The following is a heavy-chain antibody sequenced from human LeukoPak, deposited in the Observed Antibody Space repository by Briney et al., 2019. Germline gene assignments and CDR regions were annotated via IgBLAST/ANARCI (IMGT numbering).Heavy chain of an antibody. CDR2: IYYSGST. Sequence: SETLSLTCTVSGGSISSSSYYWGWIRQPPGKGLEWIGSIYYSGSTYYNPSLKSRVTMSVDTSKNQFSLKLSSVTAADTAVYYCARSPYGSGSYYIDYWGQGTLVTVSS. J-gene: IGHJ4*02. V-gene: IGHV4-39*07. CDR3: ARSPYGSGSYYIDY. CDR1: GGSISSSSYY. D-gene: IGHD3-10*01.